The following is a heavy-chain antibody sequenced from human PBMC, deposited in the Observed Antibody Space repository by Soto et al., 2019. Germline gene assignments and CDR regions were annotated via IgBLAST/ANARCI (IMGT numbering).Heavy chain of an antibody. Sequence: QVQLVESGGGVVQPGRSLRLSCAASGFTFSRSGMHWVRQAPGKGLEWVAVIWYDGSKKYYVDSVKGRFTVSRDNSKNAVYLEMSSLRAEDTAVYYCARDGGFDYWGEGTLVIVSS. CDR3: ARDGGFDY. V-gene: IGHV3-33*01. J-gene: IGHJ4*02. CDR1: GFTFSRSG. CDR2: IWYDGSKK. D-gene: IGHD3-16*01.